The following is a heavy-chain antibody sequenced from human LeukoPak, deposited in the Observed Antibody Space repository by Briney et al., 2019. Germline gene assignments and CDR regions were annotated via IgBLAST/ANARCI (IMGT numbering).Heavy chain of an antibody. V-gene: IGHV3-48*04. Sequence: GGSLRLSCAASGFTFNTYKMNWVRQAPGKGLEWVSYISSSGSTIYYADSVKGRFTISRDNAKNSLYLQMNSLRAEDTAVYYCARDCSGGSCYWQRYGMDVWGQGTTVTVSS. CDR3: ARDCSGGSCYWQRYGMDV. CDR2: ISSSGSTI. J-gene: IGHJ6*02. D-gene: IGHD2-15*01. CDR1: GFTFNTYK.